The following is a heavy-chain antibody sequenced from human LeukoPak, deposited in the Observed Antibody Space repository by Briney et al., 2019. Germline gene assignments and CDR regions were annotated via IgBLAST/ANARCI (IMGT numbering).Heavy chain of an antibody. CDR3: ARRPEFGVLYYMDV. V-gene: IGHV3-48*01. CDR2: ISASSGTI. CDR1: GFTFSSYS. Sequence: GGSLRLSCAASGFTFSSYSMNWVRQAPGKGLEWVSYISASSGTIYYAASVKGRFTISRDNAKNSLYLQMNSLRVEDTAVYYCARRPEFGVLYYMDVWDKGTTVTASS. D-gene: IGHD3-16*01. J-gene: IGHJ6*03.